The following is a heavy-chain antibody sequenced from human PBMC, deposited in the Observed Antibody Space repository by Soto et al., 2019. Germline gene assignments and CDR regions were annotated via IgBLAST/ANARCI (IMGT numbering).Heavy chain of an antibody. CDR1: GFPFLSYA. CDR2: IGSNGGST. CDR3: VKDQDWNYASNDAFDI. V-gene: IGHV3-64D*06. D-gene: IGHD1-7*01. J-gene: IGHJ3*02. Sequence: PGGSLRLSCSASGFPFLSYAMHWVRQAPGKGLEYVSAIGSNGGSTYYADSVKGRFTISRDNSKNTLYLQMSSLRAEDTAMYYCVKDQDWNYASNDAFDIWGQGTMVTVSS.